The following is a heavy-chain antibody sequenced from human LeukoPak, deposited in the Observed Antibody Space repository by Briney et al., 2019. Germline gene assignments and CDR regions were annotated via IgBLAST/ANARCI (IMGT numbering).Heavy chain of an antibody. CDR1: GFTFSSYS. Sequence: GGSLRLSCAASGFTFSSYSMNWVRQAPGKGLEWVSSISSGSNYIYYADSVKGRFTISRDNAKNSLYLQMKSLSAEDTAVYYCAKESVADIAYDYWGQGTLVTVSS. D-gene: IGHD6-19*01. CDR2: ISSGSNYI. J-gene: IGHJ4*02. CDR3: AKESVADIAYDY. V-gene: IGHV3-21*01.